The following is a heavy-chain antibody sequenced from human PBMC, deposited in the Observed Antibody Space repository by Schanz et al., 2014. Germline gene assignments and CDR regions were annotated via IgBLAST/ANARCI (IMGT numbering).Heavy chain of an antibody. CDR3: ARAKRFGDMDV. CDR1: GYTFTSYG. D-gene: IGHD3-10*01. J-gene: IGHJ6*02. CDR2: INGYNGHT. Sequence: QVQLVQSGDEVKKPGASVKVSCKASGYTFTSYGITWVRQAPGQGLEWMGWINGYNGHTLYAQKFQGRVTMTRDTSTSTVYMELSSLRSDDTAVYYCARAKRFGDMDVWGQGTTVTVSS. V-gene: IGHV1-18*01.